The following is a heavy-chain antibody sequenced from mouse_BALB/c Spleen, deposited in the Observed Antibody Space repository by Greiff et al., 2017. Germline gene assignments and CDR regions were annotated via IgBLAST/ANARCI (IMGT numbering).Heavy chain of an antibody. Sequence: EVQLVESGGGLVKPGGSLKLSCAASGFTFSDYYMYWVRQTPEKRLEWVATISDGGSYTYYPDSVKGRFTISRDNAKNNLYLQMSSLKSEDTAMYYCARGTMIPFDYWGQGTTLTVSS. J-gene: IGHJ2*01. V-gene: IGHV5-4*02. CDR3: ARGTMIPFDY. CDR2: ISDGGSYT. D-gene: IGHD2-4*01. CDR1: GFTFSDYY.